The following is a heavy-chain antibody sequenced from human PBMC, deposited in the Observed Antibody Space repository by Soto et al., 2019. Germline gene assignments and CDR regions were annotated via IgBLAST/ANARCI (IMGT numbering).Heavy chain of an antibody. V-gene: IGHV3-33*01. Sequence: QVQLVESGGGVVQPGGSLRLSCAASGFGFSTYGMHWVRQAPGKGLEWVAVIWNDGSNKYYIDSVKGRFTVSRDNSKNTLYLQMNSLRAEATAMYFCARDQQGATWDWGEGTLVTVSS. CDR2: IWNDGSNK. J-gene: IGHJ4*02. CDR3: ARDQQGATWD. CDR1: GFGFSTYG. D-gene: IGHD1-26*01.